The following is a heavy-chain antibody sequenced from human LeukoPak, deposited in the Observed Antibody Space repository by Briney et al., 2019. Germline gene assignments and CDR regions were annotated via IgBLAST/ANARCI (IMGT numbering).Heavy chain of an antibody. Sequence: GGSLRLSCAASGFTFSSYSMKWVRQAPGKGLEWVSYISSGSSNIYYADSVKGRFTISRDNAKNSLYLQMNSLRDEDTAVYYCATYDRSGYYWGQGTLVTVSS. CDR2: ISSGSSNI. CDR1: GFTFSSYS. D-gene: IGHD3-22*01. V-gene: IGHV3-48*02. CDR3: ATYDRSGYY. J-gene: IGHJ4*02.